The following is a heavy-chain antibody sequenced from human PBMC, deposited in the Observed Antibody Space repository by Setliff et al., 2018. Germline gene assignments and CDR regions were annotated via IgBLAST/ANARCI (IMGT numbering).Heavy chain of an antibody. CDR2: ISYDGSNK. CDR3: AKRGPYCSGGTCHYYFDY. J-gene: IGHJ4*02. Sequence: QPGGSLRLSCAASRFAFSNYAMSWVRQAPGKGLEWVAVISYDGSNKYYADSVNGRFTISRDNSKNTVYLEMNSLRAEDTAVYYCAKRGPYCSGGTCHYYFDYWGQGTLVTVSS. CDR1: RFAFSNYA. D-gene: IGHD2-15*01. V-gene: IGHV3-30-3*02.